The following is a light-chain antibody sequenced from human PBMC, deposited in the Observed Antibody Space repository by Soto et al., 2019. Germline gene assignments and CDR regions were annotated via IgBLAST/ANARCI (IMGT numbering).Light chain of an antibody. J-gene: IGKJ5*01. CDR3: QQRSNWPSPIT. CDR1: QSASSY. Sequence: EIVLTQSPATLSLSPGERATLSCRASQSASSYLAWYQQKPGQAPRLLIYDASNRVTGIPARFSGSGSGTDFTLTISSLEPEDFAVYYCQQRSNWPSPITFGQGTRLEIK. CDR2: DAS. V-gene: IGKV3-11*01.